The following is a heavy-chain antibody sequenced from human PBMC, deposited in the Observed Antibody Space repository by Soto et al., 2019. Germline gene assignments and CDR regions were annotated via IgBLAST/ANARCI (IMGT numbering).Heavy chain of an antibody. V-gene: IGHV3-74*01. CDR3: ARGYNYYYYMDV. CDR1: GFTFSSYW. J-gene: IGHJ6*03. CDR2: INSDGSST. Sequence: GGSLRLSCAASGFTFSSYWMHWVRQAPGKGLVWVSRINSDGSSTSYADSVKGRFTISRDNAKNTLYLQMNSLRGEDTAVYYCARGYNYYYYMDVWGKGTTVTVSS.